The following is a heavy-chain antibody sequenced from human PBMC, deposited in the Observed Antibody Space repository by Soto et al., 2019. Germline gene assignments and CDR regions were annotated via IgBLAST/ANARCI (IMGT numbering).Heavy chain of an antibody. Sequence: EVQLVESGGGLVQPGGSLRLSCAASGFTVSSNYMSWVRQAPGKGLEWVSVIYSGGSTYYADSVKGRFTISRDNSKNTLYLQMNSLRAEDTAVYYCARGSTYYGSGSYYYNWFDPWGQGTLVTASS. CDR2: IYSGGST. J-gene: IGHJ5*02. D-gene: IGHD3-10*01. CDR1: GFTVSSNY. CDR3: ARGSTYYGSGSYYYNWFDP. V-gene: IGHV3-66*01.